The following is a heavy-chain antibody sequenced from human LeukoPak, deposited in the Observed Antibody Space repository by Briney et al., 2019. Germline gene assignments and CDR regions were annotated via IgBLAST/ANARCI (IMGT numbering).Heavy chain of an antibody. Sequence: GGSLRLSCAASGFTLSNYWMHWVRQAPGKWLVWVSRINSDGSSTSYADSVKGRFTISRDNAKNTLYLQMNSLSADDTAVYYCTSQFSTAGGSWGQGTLVTVSS. CDR1: GFTLSNYW. J-gene: IGHJ5*02. CDR2: INSDGSST. D-gene: IGHD4-17*01. CDR3: TSQFSTAGGS. V-gene: IGHV3-74*01.